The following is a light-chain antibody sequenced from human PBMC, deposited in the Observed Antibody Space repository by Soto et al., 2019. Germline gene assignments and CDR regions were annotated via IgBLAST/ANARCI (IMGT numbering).Light chain of an antibody. CDR2: AAS. Sequence: DIQMTQSPSSLSASVGDRVTITCRASQRMSSYLNWYQQKPGKAPKLLIYAASSLQSGVPSRFXGSASGTHFSLTLSSLQPEDFATYYCQQSYTTPTWTFGQGTKVEMK. J-gene: IGKJ1*01. V-gene: IGKV1-39*01. CDR3: QQSYTTPTWT. CDR1: QRMSSY.